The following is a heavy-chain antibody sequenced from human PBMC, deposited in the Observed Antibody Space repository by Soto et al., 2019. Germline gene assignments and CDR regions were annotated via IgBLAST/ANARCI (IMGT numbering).Heavy chain of an antibody. CDR3: AKGWDVKYFDE. V-gene: IGHV4-4*07. J-gene: IGHJ4*02. D-gene: IGHD6-19*01. Sequence: HVQLRESGPGLVKPSETLSLSCSVSGASLLSSYWSWVRQPAGKGLEWIGHIFSNGQTSYNPSLKSRLTMSIDPSRDLFSLSLSSVTAADTAVYYCAKGWDVKYFDEWSQGTLVTVSS. CDR2: IFSNGQT. CDR1: GASLLSSY.